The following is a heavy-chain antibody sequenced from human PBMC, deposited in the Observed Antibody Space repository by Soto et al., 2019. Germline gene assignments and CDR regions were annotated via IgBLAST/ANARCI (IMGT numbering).Heavy chain of an antibody. J-gene: IGHJ6*02. CDR3: ARPLDYYYYAMDV. Sequence: GASVKVSCKASGYTFASFGVNWVRQAPGQGLEWMGWISAYGGNTNYAQRFQGRVTMTTDTSTTTAYMELTSLRSDDTAVYYCARPLDYYYYAMDVWGQGTTVTVSS. CDR2: ISAYGGNT. V-gene: IGHV1-18*01. CDR1: GYTFASFG.